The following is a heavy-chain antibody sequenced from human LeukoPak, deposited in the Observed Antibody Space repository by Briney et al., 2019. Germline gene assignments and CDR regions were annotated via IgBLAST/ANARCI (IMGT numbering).Heavy chain of an antibody. Sequence: AASVKVSCKASGYTLTSYGIYWMRQAPGQGLGWMGWISSQSGNTNYAQKVQGRLTLTTDRSTNTAYMELRSLRSDDTAVYYCARGAYGDKWGQGTMVTVS. D-gene: IGHD4-17*01. CDR3: ARGAYGDK. J-gene: IGHJ4*02. CDR1: GYTLTSYG. CDR2: ISSQSGNT. V-gene: IGHV1-18*01.